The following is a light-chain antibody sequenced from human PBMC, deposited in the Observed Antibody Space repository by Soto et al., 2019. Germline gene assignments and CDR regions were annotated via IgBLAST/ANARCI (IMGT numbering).Light chain of an antibody. V-gene: IGKV1-39*01. CDR2: AAS. J-gene: IGKJ1*01. CDR1: QSISNY. Sequence: DSQMTQSPSSLSASVGDRVTITCRARQSISNYLNWYQQKPGKAPKLLIYAASNLQGGVPSRFSGSGSGTDFALTISGLQPEDSATYYCQQSYNARTFGQGTKVDIK. CDR3: QQSYNART.